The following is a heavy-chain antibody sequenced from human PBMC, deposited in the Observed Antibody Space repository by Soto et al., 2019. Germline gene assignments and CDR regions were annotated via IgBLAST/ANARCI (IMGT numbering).Heavy chain of an antibody. J-gene: IGHJ3*02. CDR1: GGSIRSYY. D-gene: IGHD6-19*01. V-gene: IGHV4-59*01. CDR2: VYYSGST. CDR3: ARADTTGYSRGGWIDAFDI. Sequence: QVQLQESGPGLVKSSETLSLTCTVSGGSIRSYYWSWIRQPPGKGLEWIGYVYYSGSTNYNPSFKSRVTLSVGTSKNQFSLKLSSVTAADTAVYYCARADTTGYSRGGWIDAFDIWGQGTMVTVSS.